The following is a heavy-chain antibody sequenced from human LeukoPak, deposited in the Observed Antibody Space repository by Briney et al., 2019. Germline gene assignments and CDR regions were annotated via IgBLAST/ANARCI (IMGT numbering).Heavy chain of an antibody. Sequence: GGSLRLSCAASGFTFSSYAMSWVRQAPGKGLEWVSAISGSGGSTYYADSVKGRFTISRDNAKNSLYLQMNSLRAEDTAVYYCARGVRWYGDLDYWGQGTLVTVSS. V-gene: IGHV3-23*01. CDR3: ARGVRWYGDLDY. D-gene: IGHD6-13*01. J-gene: IGHJ4*02. CDR2: ISGSGGST. CDR1: GFTFSSYA.